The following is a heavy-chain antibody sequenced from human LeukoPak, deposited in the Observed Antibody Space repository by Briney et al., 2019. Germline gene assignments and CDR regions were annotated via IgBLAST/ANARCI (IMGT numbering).Heavy chain of an antibody. D-gene: IGHD6-13*01. CDR2: IDSDGDST. CDR1: GFTFSSYA. Sequence: GGSLRLSCAAAGFTFSSYAMHWVRQAPGKGLEYVSTIDSDGDSTYYVKSVKGRFTISRDNSKNTLYLQMGSLRAEDMAAYYCARDRGVAAAGSEVYAFDIWGQGTMVTVSA. V-gene: IGHV3-64*01. J-gene: IGHJ3*02. CDR3: ARDRGVAAAGSEVYAFDI.